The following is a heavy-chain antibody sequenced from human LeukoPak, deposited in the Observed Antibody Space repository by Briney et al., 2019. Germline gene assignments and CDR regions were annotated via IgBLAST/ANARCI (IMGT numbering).Heavy chain of an antibody. D-gene: IGHD6-13*01. Sequence: PSETLSLTCTVSGGPISSGYYYWNWIRQHPGKGLEWIGFIHYSGSTYYNPSLRSRVTISIDTSKNQFSLNLSSVTAADTAVYYCARDGIAATGSPFDYWGQGALVTVSS. J-gene: IGHJ4*02. CDR1: GGPISSGYYY. CDR3: ARDGIAATGSPFDY. CDR2: IHYSGST. V-gene: IGHV4-31*03.